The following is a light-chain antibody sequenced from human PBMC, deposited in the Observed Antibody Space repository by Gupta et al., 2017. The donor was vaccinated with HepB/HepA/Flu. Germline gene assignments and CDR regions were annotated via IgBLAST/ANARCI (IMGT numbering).Light chain of an antibody. CDR3: AAWDDNLNGVV. Sequence: QSVLTQPPSASGPPGQRVTTACSGSSSNIGTNTVNWYQEVPGTAPKLLIYSNNQRPSGVPDRVSGSKTGTSASLAISGLQSDDEAEYYCAAWDDNLNGVVFGGGTKLTVL. CDR1: SSNIGTNT. CDR2: SNN. J-gene: IGLJ2*01. V-gene: IGLV1-44*01.